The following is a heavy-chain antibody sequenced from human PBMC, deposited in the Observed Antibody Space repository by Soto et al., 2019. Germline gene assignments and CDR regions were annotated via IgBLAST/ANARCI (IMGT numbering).Heavy chain of an antibody. CDR2: IYYSGST. D-gene: IGHD3-10*01. J-gene: IGHJ5*02. V-gene: IGHV4-59*01. CDR1: GGSISSYY. Sequence: SETLSLTCTVSGGSISSYYWSWIRQPPGKGLEWIGYIYYSGSTNYNPSLKSRVTISVDTSKNQFSLKLSSVTAADTAVYYCARINTYYYGSGSYGNNWFDPWGQGTLVTVS. CDR3: ARINTYYYGSGSYGNNWFDP.